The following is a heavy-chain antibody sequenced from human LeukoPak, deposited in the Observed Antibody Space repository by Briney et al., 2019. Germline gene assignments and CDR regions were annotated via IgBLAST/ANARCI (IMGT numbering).Heavy chain of an antibody. Sequence: GGSLRLSCAGSGFTFSGSAMHWVRQASGKGLEWVGRIRSKANSYATAYAASVKGRFTISRDDSKNTAYLQMNSLKTEDTAVYYCTNLIAAAGNDAFDIWGQGTMVTVSS. CDR3: TNLIAAAGNDAFDI. CDR1: GFTFSGSA. J-gene: IGHJ3*02. CDR2: IRSKANSYAT. D-gene: IGHD6-13*01. V-gene: IGHV3-73*01.